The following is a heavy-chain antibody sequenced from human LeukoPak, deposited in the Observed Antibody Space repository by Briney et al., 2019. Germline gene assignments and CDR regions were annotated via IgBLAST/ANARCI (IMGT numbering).Heavy chain of an antibody. D-gene: IGHD5-18*01. V-gene: IGHV4-34*01. CDR1: GGSFSGYY. J-gene: IGHJ6*03. Sequence: SETLSLTCAVYGGSFSGYYWSWIRQPPGKGLEWIGEINHSGSTNYNPSLKSRVTISVDTSKNQFSLKLSSVTAADTAVYYCARVPPLRGYSYGYYYYYYMDVWGKGTTVTVSS. CDR2: INHSGST. CDR3: ARVPPLRGYSYGYYYYYYMDV.